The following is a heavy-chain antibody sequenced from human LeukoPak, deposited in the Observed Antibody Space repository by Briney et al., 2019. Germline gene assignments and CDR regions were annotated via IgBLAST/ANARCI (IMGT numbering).Heavy chain of an antibody. CDR1: GFTFGDYA. D-gene: IGHD6-13*01. J-gene: IGHJ3*02. V-gene: IGHV3-49*04. CDR2: IRSKAYGGTT. CDR3: TRVRSSSGAFDI. Sequence: GGSLRLSCTASGFTFGDYAMSWVRQAPGKGLEWVGFIRSKAYGGTTEYAASVKGRFTISRDDSKSIAYLQMNSLKTEDTAVYYCTRVRSSSGAFDIWGQGTMVTVSS.